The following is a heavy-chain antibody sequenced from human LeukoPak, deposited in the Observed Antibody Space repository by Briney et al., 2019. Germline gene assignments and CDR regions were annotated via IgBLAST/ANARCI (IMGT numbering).Heavy chain of an antibody. Sequence: GGSLRLSCAASGFTVSSNYMSWVRQAPGKGLGWVSVIYSGGSTYYADSVKGRFTISRDNSKNTLYLQMNSLRAEDTAVYYCARLEMATIIDPPLDYWGQGTLVTVSS. J-gene: IGHJ4*02. CDR3: ARLEMATIIDPPLDY. CDR2: IYSGGST. V-gene: IGHV3-66*01. D-gene: IGHD5-24*01. CDR1: GFTVSSNY.